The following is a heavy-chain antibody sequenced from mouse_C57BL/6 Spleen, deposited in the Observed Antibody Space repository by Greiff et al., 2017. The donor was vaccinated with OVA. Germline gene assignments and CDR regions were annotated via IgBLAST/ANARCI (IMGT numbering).Heavy chain of an antibody. Sequence: EVQLVESGGGLVQPGGSLKLSCAASGFTFSDYYMYWVRQTPEKRLEWVAYISNGGGSTYYPDTVKGRFTISRDNAKNTLYLQMSRLKSEDTAMYYCARQGNWDGGYFDVWGTGTTVTVSS. CDR3: ARQGNWDGGYFDV. CDR2: ISNGGGST. CDR1: GFTFSDYY. V-gene: IGHV5-12*01. D-gene: IGHD4-1*01. J-gene: IGHJ1*03.